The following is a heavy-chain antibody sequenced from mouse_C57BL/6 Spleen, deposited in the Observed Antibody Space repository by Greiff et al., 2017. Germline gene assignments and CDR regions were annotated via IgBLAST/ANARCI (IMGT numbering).Heavy chain of an antibody. D-gene: IGHD1-1*01. CDR1: GYTFTSYW. CDR3: ARGGYYGSKGYAMDY. V-gene: IGHV1-50*01. J-gene: IGHJ4*01. Sequence: QVHVKQPGAELVKPGASVKLSCKASGYTFTSYWMQWVKQRPGQGLEWIGEIDPSASYTNYNQKFKGKATLTVDTSSCTAYMQLSSLTSEDSAVYYCARGGYYGSKGYAMDYWGQGTSVTVSS. CDR2: IDPSASYT.